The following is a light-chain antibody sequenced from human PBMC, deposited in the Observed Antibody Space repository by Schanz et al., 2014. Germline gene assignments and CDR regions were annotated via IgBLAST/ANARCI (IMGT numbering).Light chain of an antibody. CDR3: GTWDSSLSVVV. V-gene: IGLV1-51*01. Sequence: QSLLTQPPSVSAAPGQKVTISCSGGDSNVGDNDVSWYQQFPGTAPKLLIYDDNKRPSGIPDRFSVSKSGTSATLDITGLQTDDEADYYCGTWDSSLSVVVFGGGTKLTVL. J-gene: IGLJ3*02. CDR1: DSNVGDND. CDR2: DDN.